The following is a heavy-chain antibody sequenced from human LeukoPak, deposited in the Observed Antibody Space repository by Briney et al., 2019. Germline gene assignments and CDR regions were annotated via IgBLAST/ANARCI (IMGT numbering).Heavy chain of an antibody. V-gene: IGHV4-34*01. CDR1: GGSFSGYY. D-gene: IGHD2-15*01. CDR3: ARQEDCSGGSCYLEAFDI. CDR2: INHSGST. J-gene: IGHJ3*02. Sequence: PSETLSLTCAVYGGSFSGYYWSWIRQPPGKGLEWIGEINHSGSTNYNPSLKSRVTISVDTSKNQFSLKLSSVTAADTAVYYCARQEDCSGGSCYLEAFDIWGQGTMVTVSS.